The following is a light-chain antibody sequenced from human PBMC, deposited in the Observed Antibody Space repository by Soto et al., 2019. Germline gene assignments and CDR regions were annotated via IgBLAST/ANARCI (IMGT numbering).Light chain of an antibody. J-gene: IGKJ2*02. CDR3: QQYGTSPGT. CDR2: GAS. CDR1: QSVRSNF. V-gene: IGKV3-20*01. Sequence: EIVLTQSPGNLSLSPGDRATLSCRASQSVRSNFLAWYQQKPGQAPKLLISGASSRATGIPDRFSGSGSGTDFTLTISRLEPEDFALYSCQQYGTSPGTFGQGTKLEIK.